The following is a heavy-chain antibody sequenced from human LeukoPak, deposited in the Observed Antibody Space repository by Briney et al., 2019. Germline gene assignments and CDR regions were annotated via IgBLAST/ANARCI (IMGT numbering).Heavy chain of an antibody. CDR1: GGSFSGYY. V-gene: IGHV4-34*01. D-gene: IGHD6-13*01. CDR2: INHSGSN. CDR3: ARVMRRRNAGYSSSWFPQHYFDY. J-gene: IGHJ4*02. Sequence: SETLSQPCAVYGGSFSGYYWSWIRQPPGKGLEWIGEINHSGSNHYNPSLKRRATISLDTSRNQLSLQLSSVTAADTAVYYCARVMRRRNAGYSSSWFPQHYFDYWGQGTLVTVSS.